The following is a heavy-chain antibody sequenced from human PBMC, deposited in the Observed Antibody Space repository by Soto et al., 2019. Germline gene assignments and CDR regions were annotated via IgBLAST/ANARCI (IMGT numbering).Heavy chain of an antibody. CDR2: ISAYNGNT. V-gene: IGHV1-18*01. Sequence: QVQLVQSGAEVKKPGASVKVSCKASGYTFTSYGISWVRQAPGPGLEWMGWISAYNGNTNYAQKLQGRVTRTTYTATSTAYMELRSLRSDDTAVDYCLLTAWDCCDWYFDLWVRGTLVTVSS. D-gene: IGHD2-21*02. CDR1: GYTFTSYG. CDR3: LLTAWDCCDWYFDL. J-gene: IGHJ2*01.